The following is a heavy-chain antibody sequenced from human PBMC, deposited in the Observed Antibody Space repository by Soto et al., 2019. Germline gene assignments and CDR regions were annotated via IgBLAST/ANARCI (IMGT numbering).Heavy chain of an antibody. V-gene: IGHV1-46*03. CDR3: AMWPGQITSAGFWSGPLDY. J-gene: IGHJ4*02. CDR1: GYTFITHY. Sequence: ASVKVSCKASGYTFITHYMHWVRQAPGQGLEWMGIINPSGGSTSYAQKFQGRVTMTTDTSTSTAYMELSSLRSEDTAVYYCAMWPGQITSAGFWSGPLDYWGQGTLVTVSS. CDR2: INPSGGST. D-gene: IGHD3-3*01.